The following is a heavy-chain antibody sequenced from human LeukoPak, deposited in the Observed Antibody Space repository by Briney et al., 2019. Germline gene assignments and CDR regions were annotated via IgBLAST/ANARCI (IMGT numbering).Heavy chain of an antibody. V-gene: IGHV3-48*02. D-gene: IGHD1-26*01. Sequence: GGSLRLSCAASGFTFSSYRMNWVRQAPGKGLEWVSYISSSSTIYYADSVKGRFTISRDNAKNSLYLQMNSLRDEDTAVYYCASFTVKWEPYYFDYWGQGTLVTVSS. J-gene: IGHJ4*02. CDR3: ASFTVKWEPYYFDY. CDR1: GFTFSSYR. CDR2: ISSSSTI.